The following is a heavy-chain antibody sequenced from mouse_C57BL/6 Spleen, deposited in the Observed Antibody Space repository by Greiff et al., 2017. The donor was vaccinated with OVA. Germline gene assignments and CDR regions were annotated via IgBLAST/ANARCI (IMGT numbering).Heavy chain of an antibody. J-gene: IGHJ1*03. V-gene: IGHV6-6*01. CDR2: IRNKANNHAT. CDR1: GFTFSDAW. D-gene: IGHD1-1*01. Sequence: EVQLQQSGGGLVQPGGSMKLSCAASGFTFSDAWMDWVRQSPEKGLEWVAEIRNKANNHATYYAESVKGRFTISRDDSKSSVYLQMNSLRAEDTGIYYCTSYYYGSRDWYFDVWGTGTTVTVSS. CDR3: TSYYYGSRDWYFDV.